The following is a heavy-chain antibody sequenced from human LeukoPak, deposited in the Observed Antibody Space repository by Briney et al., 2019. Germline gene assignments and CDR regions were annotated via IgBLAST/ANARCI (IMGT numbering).Heavy chain of an antibody. Sequence: GGSLRLSCAASGFTFSSYAMHWVRQAPGKGLEYVSAMSGNGGTTDYANSVKGRFTISRDNSKNTLYLQMGSLRAENMAVYYCARVGDVGPFDYWGQGTLVTVSS. D-gene: IGHD1-26*01. CDR2: MSGNGGTT. CDR1: GFTFSSYA. CDR3: ARVGDVGPFDY. V-gene: IGHV3-64*01. J-gene: IGHJ4*02.